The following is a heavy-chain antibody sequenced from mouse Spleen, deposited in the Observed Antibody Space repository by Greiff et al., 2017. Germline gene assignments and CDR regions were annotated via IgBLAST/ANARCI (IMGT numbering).Heavy chain of an antibody. J-gene: IGHJ3*01. CDR3: TPTMITFAY. Sequence: QVQLQQPGAELVRPGSSVKLSCKASGYTFTSYWMDWVKQRPGQGLEWIGNINPSDSETHYNQKFKDKATLTVDKSSSTAYMELRSLTSEDSAVYYCTPTMITFAYWGQGTLVTVSA. V-gene: IGHV1-61*01. CDR1: GYTFTSYW. CDR2: INPSDSET. D-gene: IGHD2-4*01.